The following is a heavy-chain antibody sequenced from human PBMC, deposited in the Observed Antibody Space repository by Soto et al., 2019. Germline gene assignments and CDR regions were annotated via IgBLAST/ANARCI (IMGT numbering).Heavy chain of an antibody. Sequence: QVTLKESGPVLVNPTETLTLTCTVSGFSLSNARMGVSWIRQPPGKALEWLAHIFSNDEKSYSTSLKSRLTISKDTSKSQVVLTMTNMDPVDTATYYCARISGITGTTIYYYYYMDVWGKGTTVTVSS. CDR3: ARISGITGTTIYYYYYMDV. D-gene: IGHD1-7*01. V-gene: IGHV2-26*01. J-gene: IGHJ6*03. CDR2: IFSNDEK. CDR1: GFSLSNARMG.